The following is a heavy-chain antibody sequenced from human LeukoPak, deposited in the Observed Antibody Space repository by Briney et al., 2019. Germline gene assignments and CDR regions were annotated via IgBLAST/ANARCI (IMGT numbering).Heavy chain of an antibody. CDR2: IRYDGSNK. Sequence: GGSLRLSCAASGFTFSSYGMHWVRQAPGKGLEWVAFIRYDGSNKYYADSVKGRFTISRDNAKNSLYLQLNSLRVEDTAVYYCARDWVAVGGDYMDVWGKGTTVTISS. J-gene: IGHJ6*03. D-gene: IGHD2-15*01. CDR3: ARDWVAVGGDYMDV. V-gene: IGHV3-30*02. CDR1: GFTFSSYG.